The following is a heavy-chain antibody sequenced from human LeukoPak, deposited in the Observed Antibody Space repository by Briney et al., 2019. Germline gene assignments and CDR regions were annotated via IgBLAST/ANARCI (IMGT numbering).Heavy chain of an antibody. CDR1: GGTFNSYA. CDR2: IIPIFGTA. D-gene: IGHD5-12*01. J-gene: IGHJ6*03. CDR3: ARIKWEPTYYYYMDV. Sequence: SVKVSCKASGGTFNSYAISWVRQAPGQGLEWMGGIIPIFGTANYAQKFQGRVTITADKSTSTAYMELSSLRSEDTAVYYCARIKWEPTYYYYMDVWGKGTTVTVSS. V-gene: IGHV1-69*06.